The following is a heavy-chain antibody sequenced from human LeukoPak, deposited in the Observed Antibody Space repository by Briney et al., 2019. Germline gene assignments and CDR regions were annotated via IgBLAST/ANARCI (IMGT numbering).Heavy chain of an antibody. J-gene: IGHJ4*02. D-gene: IGHD6-13*01. Sequence: LGGSLRLSCAASGFTFSSYAMSWVRQAPGKGLEWVSVISGSSDITYYADSVKGRFTISRDNSKNTLYLQMNSLRAEDTAVYYCAKGRSGIAAAGLNYWGQGTLVTVSS. CDR2: ISGSSDIT. V-gene: IGHV3-23*01. CDR1: GFTFSSYA. CDR3: AKGRSGIAAAGLNY.